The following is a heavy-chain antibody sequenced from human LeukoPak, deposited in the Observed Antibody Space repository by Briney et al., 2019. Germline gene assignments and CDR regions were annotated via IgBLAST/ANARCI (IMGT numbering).Heavy chain of an antibody. J-gene: IGHJ4*02. CDR2: ISGSGGGT. CDR3: ARNRGYSSSSYFDY. Sequence: GGSLRLSCAAAGFTFSNYAMSWVRQAPGKGLECVSTISGSGGGTDYADSVKGRFTISRDNSRNTLFLQMNSLRAEDTAVYYCARNRGYSSSSYFDYWGLGTLVTVSS. CDR1: GFTFSNYA. V-gene: IGHV3-23*01. D-gene: IGHD6-13*01.